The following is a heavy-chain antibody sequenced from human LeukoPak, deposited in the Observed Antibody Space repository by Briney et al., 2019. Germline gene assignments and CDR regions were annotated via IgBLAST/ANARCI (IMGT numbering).Heavy chain of an antibody. CDR3: AKDFGSGSYYENFDY. CDR1: GFTFDDYA. J-gene: IGHJ4*02. Sequence: GRSLRLSCAASGFTFDDYAMHWARQAPGKGLEWVSGISWNSGSIGYADSVKGRFTISRDNAKNSLYLQMNSLRAEDTALYYCAKDFGSGSYYENFDYWGQGTLVTVSS. CDR2: ISWNSGSI. V-gene: IGHV3-9*01. D-gene: IGHD1-26*01.